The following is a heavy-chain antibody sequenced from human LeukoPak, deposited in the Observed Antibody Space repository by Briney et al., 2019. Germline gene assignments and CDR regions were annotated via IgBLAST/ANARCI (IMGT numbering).Heavy chain of an antibody. CDR2: INPNSGGT. CDR3: ATSSGYYVGYIRH. J-gene: IGHJ1*01. D-gene: IGHD3-22*01. V-gene: IGHV1-2*02. CDR1: GYTFTAYY. Sequence: GASVKVSCKASGYTFTAYYVHWVRQAPGQGLEWMGWINPNSGGTNYAQKFQGSVTMTRDTSISTAYMELSSLRSDDTAVYYCATSSGYYVGYIRHWGQGTLVTVSS.